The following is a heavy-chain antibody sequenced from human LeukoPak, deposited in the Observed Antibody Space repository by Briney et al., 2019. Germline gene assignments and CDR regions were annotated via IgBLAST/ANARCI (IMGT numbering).Heavy chain of an antibody. CDR1: GFTFSSYW. J-gene: IGHJ4*02. CDR2: VNSDGSST. D-gene: IGHD1-26*01. Sequence: GGSLRLSCAASGFTFSSYWMHWVRQAPGKGLMWVSHVNSDGSSTNYADSVWGRFTISRDNAKNTLYLQMNSLRAEDTAVYYCARGGSYSSFGYWGQGTLVTVSS. V-gene: IGHV3-74*01. CDR3: ARGGSYSSFGY.